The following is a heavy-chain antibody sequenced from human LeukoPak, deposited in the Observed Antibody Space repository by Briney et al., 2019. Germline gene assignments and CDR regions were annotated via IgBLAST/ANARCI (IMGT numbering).Heavy chain of an antibody. CDR2: FDPEDGET. V-gene: IGHV1-24*01. Sequence: ASVKVSCKVSGYTLTELSMHWVRQAPGKGLEWIGGFDPEDGETIYAQKFQGRVTMTEDTSTDTAYMELSSLRSEDTAVYYCATVGLYYYGSGSLEFDYWGQGTLVTVSS. CDR1: GYTLTELS. J-gene: IGHJ4*02. D-gene: IGHD3-10*01. CDR3: ATVGLYYYGSGSLEFDY.